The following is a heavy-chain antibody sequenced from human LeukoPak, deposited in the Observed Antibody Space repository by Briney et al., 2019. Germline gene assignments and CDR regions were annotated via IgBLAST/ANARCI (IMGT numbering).Heavy chain of an antibody. CDR3: ARDHAYRTDY. Sequence: TGGSLRLSCAASGFSFSNDWMCWVRQAPGKGLEWVANINQDESKKYYVGSVKGRFTIFRDNAKNSLYLQMSSLRAEDTAVYYCARDHAYRTDYWGQGTLVTVSS. D-gene: IGHD2-2*01. J-gene: IGHJ4*02. V-gene: IGHV3-7*01. CDR2: INQDESKK. CDR1: GFSFSNDW.